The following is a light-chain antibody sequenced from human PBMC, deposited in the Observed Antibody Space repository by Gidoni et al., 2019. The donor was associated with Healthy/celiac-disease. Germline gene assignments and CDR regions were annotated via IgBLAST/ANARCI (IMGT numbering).Light chain of an antibody. CDR1: QGISSW. CDR2: AAS. Sequence: DLQLTQSPSSVSASVGDRVTITCRASQGISSWLAWYQQKPGKAPKLLIYAASSLHSGVPSRFSGSGSGTDFTLTINSLQAEDAATYYCQQTNSFPPTFGGGTKVEIK. J-gene: IGKJ4*01. V-gene: IGKV1-12*01. CDR3: QQTNSFPPT.